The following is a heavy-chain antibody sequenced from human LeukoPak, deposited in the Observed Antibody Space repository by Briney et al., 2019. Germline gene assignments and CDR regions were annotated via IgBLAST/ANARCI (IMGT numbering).Heavy chain of an antibody. CDR2: INPSGGST. V-gene: IGHV1-46*01. D-gene: IGHD1-7*01. Sequence: ASVKVSCKASGYTFTSYCMHWVRQAPGQGLEWMGIINPSGGSTSYAQKFQGRVTMTRDTSTSTVYMELSSLRSEDTAVYYCARDPGTGTGWFDPWGQGTLVTVSS. CDR3: ARDPGTGTGWFDP. CDR1: GYTFTSYC. J-gene: IGHJ5*02.